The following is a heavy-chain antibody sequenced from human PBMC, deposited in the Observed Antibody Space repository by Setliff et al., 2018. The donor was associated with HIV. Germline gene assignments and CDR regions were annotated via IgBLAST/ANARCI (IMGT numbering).Heavy chain of an antibody. CDR2: INPSGGST. CDR1: GYTFITYY. Sequence: ASVKVSCKASGYTFITYYMHWVRQAPGQGLEWMGIINPSGGSTNYAQKSQGRVTMTRDASTSTVYMELSSLRSEDTAVYYCARDHMSVGAWVGATSRGLFQHWGQGTLVTVSS. CDR3: ARDHMSVGAWVGATSRGLFQH. D-gene: IGHD1-26*01. J-gene: IGHJ1*01. V-gene: IGHV1-46*01.